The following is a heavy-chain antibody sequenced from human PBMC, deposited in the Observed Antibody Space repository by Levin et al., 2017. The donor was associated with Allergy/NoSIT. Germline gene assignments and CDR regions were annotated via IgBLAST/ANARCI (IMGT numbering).Heavy chain of an antibody. CDR3: TRSGTYGSGSYNVY. V-gene: IGHV1-2*06. Sequence: GASVKVSCKASGYTFTDYYMHWVRQAPGQGLEWMGRINPNSGGTNYAQNFQGRVTMTRDTSISTAYMELSSLRSDDTAVYYCTRSGTYGSGSYNVYWGQGTQVTVSS. CDR2: INPNSGGT. CDR1: GYTFTDYY. J-gene: IGHJ4*02. D-gene: IGHD3-10*01.